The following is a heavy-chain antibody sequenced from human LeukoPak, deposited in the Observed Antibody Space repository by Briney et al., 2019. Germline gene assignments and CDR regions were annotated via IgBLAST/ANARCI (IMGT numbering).Heavy chain of an antibody. CDR3: ARHTAGGSLIFDY. J-gene: IGHJ4*02. D-gene: IGHD1-26*01. Sequence: PSETLSLTCTVPGGSISSYYWSWIRQPPGKGLEWIGYIYYSGITNYNPSLKSRVTISVDTSKNQLSLKLSSVTAADTAVYYCARHTAGGSLIFDYWGQGTLVTVSS. V-gene: IGHV4-59*08. CDR2: IYYSGIT. CDR1: GGSISSYY.